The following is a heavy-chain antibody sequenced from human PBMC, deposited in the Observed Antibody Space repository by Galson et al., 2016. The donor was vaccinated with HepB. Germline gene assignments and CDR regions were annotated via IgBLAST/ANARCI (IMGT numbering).Heavy chain of an antibody. Sequence: SLRLSCAASGFIFTNYAMSWVRQAPGKGLEWVSAISTGGGGTYYADTVKGRFTISRDNSRNTLYLQMNSLRAEDTAVYHCARRYGDYTYGWGQGTLVTVSS. D-gene: IGHD4-17*01. CDR2: ISTGGGGT. V-gene: IGHV3-23*01. CDR1: GFIFTNYA. J-gene: IGHJ1*01. CDR3: ARRYGDYTYG.